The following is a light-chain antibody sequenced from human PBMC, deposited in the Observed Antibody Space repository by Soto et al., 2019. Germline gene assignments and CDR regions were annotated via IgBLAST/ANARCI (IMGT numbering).Light chain of an antibody. V-gene: IGKV3-20*01. CDR3: QQYGSSPWT. CDR2: GAS. J-gene: IGKJ1*01. Sequence: EIVLTRSPGTLSLSPGERATLSYRASQSVSSSYLAWYQQKPGQAPRPLIYGASSRAIGIPDRFSGSGSGKDFTLTISRLEPEDFAVYYCQQYGSSPWTFGQGTKVDIK. CDR1: QSVSSSY.